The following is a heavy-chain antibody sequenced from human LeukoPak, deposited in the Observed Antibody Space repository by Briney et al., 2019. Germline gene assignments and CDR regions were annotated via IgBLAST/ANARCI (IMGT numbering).Heavy chain of an antibody. D-gene: IGHD5-18*01. CDR2: INHSGST. CDR3: ARIQLWSKYLDY. Sequence: PSETLSLTCAVYGGSFSGYYWSWIRQPPGKGLAWIGEINHSGSTNYNPSLKSRVTISVDTSKNQFSLKLSSVTAADTAVYYCARIQLWSKYLDYWGQGTLVTVSS. V-gene: IGHV4-34*01. J-gene: IGHJ4*02. CDR1: GGSFSGYY.